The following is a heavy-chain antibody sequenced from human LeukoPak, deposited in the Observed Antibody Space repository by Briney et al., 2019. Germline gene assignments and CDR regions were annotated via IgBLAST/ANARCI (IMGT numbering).Heavy chain of an antibody. J-gene: IGHJ5*01. CDR3: AAAGLGVAHWIDS. CDR1: GVSLSSYG. V-gene: IGHV3-30*02. D-gene: IGHD2-15*01. Sequence: GGSLRLSCLVSGVSLSSYGMHWVGRPPGRGRKGLVWLPYDGSYNLTAASLKGRFAISKDISTNALYLDMDSLTAEDTAVYYCAAAGLGVAHWIDSWGQGTLVTVSS. CDR2: LPYDGSYN.